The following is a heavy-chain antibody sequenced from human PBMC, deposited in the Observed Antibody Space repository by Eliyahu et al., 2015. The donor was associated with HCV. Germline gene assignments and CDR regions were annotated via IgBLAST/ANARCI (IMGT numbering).Heavy chain of an antibody. CDR2: XYYSGST. V-gene: IGHV4-39*07. Sequence: QLQLQESGPGLVKPSETXSXTCTXSGGSINXXRYYWAWIRXPPGKGLEWIGXXYYSGSTYYNPSLKSRLAISVDTSKNQFSLKLSSMTAADTAIYYCARDWGRPTIVGATGFDYWGQGTLVTLSS. CDR3: ARDWGRPTIVGATGFDY. J-gene: IGHJ4*02. CDR1: GGSINXXRYY. D-gene: IGHD1-26*01.